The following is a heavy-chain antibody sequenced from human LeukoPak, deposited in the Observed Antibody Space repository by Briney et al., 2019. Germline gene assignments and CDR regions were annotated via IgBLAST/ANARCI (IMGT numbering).Heavy chain of an antibody. Sequence: PGGSLRLSCAASGFTFSSYSMNWVRQAPGKGLEWVSSISSSSSYIYYADSVKGRFTISRDNAKNSLYLQMNSLRAEDTAVYYCARDPRRSTSCYFDYWGQGTLVTVSS. CDR1: GFTFSSYS. CDR2: ISSSSSYI. CDR3: ARDPRRSTSCYFDY. V-gene: IGHV3-21*01. J-gene: IGHJ4*02. D-gene: IGHD2-2*01.